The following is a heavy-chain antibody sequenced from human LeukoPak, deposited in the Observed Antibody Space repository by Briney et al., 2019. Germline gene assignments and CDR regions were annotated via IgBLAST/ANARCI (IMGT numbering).Heavy chain of an antibody. CDR2: IYHTGST. D-gene: IGHD5-12*01. CDR1: GGSINNDDYS. CDR3: ARALSSGYDFSYFDH. J-gene: IGHJ4*02. V-gene: IGHV4-30-2*01. Sequence: SQTLSLTCAVSGGSINNDDYSWSWIRQPPGKGLEWIGYIYHTGSTYYNPSLKSRVTMSVDRSKNQFSLNLSSVTAADTAVYYCARALSSGYDFSYFDHWGQGTLVTVSS.